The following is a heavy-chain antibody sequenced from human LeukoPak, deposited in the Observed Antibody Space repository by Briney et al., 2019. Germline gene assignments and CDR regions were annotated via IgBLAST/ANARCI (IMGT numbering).Heavy chain of an antibody. J-gene: IGHJ3*02. Sequence: PSEALSVTCTVSGGSISSYYWSWIRQPPGKGLEWIGYIYYSGSTNYNPSLKSRVTISVDTSKNQFSLKLSSVTAADTAVYYCARRRDGYFGAFDIWGQGTMVTVSS. V-gene: IGHV4-59*08. CDR3: ARRRDGYFGAFDI. CDR2: IYYSGST. D-gene: IGHD5-24*01. CDR1: GGSISSYY.